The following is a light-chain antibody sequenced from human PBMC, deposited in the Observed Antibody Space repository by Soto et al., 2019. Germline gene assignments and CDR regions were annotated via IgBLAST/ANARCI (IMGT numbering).Light chain of an antibody. CDR2: DAS. V-gene: IGKV3-11*01. CDR3: QQRHNWPPLT. Sequence: EIVLTQSPSTLSLSPGERATLSCRASQGVSSYLAWYQQKPGKAPRLLIHDASNRATGIPARFSGSGSGTDVTLTINSLEPEDFAVYYCQQRHNWPPLTLGGGTKVEIK. J-gene: IGKJ4*01. CDR1: QGVSSY.